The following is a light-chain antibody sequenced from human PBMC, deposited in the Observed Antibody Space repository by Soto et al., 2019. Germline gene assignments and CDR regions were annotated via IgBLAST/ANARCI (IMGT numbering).Light chain of an antibody. V-gene: IGLV2-23*02. CDR1: SSNVGGYER. CDR2: EDT. Sequence: QSVLTQPASVSGSPGQSITISCAGTSSNVGGYERVSWYQQQPGKAPQLMIHEDTKRPSGVSNRFSGSKSGNTASLTISGLRPEDDADYYCCSLARVATVVFGGGTQLTVL. J-gene: IGLJ3*02. CDR3: CSLARVATVV.